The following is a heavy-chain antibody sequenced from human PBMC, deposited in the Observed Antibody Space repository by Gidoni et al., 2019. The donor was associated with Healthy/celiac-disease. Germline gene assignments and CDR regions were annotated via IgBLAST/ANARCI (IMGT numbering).Heavy chain of an antibody. D-gene: IGHD3-3*01. CDR1: GYTFTSYD. Sequence: QVQLVQSGAEVQKPGASVKVSCKASGYTFTSYDINWVRQATGQGLEWMGWMNPNSGNTGYAQKFQGRVTMTRNTTISTAYMELSSLRSEDTAVYYCARVGRSTIFGFLYYGMDVWGQGTTVTASS. J-gene: IGHJ6*02. V-gene: IGHV1-8*01. CDR2: MNPNSGNT. CDR3: ARVGRSTIFGFLYYGMDV.